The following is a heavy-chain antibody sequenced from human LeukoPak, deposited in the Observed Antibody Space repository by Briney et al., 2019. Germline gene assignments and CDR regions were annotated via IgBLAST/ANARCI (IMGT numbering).Heavy chain of an antibody. V-gene: IGHV1-18*01. CDR2: ISVYNGDT. D-gene: IGHD1-26*01. Sequence: ASVKVSCKASGYTFTSYGINWVRQAPGQGLEWMGWISVYNGDTNYAQTLQARVRMTADTSTSTAYMELRSLRSDDTAIYYCARGMYSGSYFRYEFWGQGTVVTVSS. CDR3: ARGMYSGSYFRYEF. J-gene: IGHJ4*02. CDR1: GYTFTSYG.